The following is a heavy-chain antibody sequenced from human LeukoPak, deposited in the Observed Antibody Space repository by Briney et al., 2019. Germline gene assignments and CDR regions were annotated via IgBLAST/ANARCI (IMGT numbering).Heavy chain of an antibody. Sequence: ASVKVSCKASGYTFTSYYMHWVRQAPGQGLEWMGIINPSGGSTSYAQKFQGRVTITADESTSTAYMELSSLRSEDTAVYYYARVARDGQQLATNFDYWGQGTLVTVSS. CDR2: INPSGGST. J-gene: IGHJ4*02. CDR3: ARVARDGQQLATNFDY. D-gene: IGHD6-13*01. CDR1: GYTFTSYY. V-gene: IGHV1-46*01.